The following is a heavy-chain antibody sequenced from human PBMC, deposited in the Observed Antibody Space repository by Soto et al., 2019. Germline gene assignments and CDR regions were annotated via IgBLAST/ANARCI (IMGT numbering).Heavy chain of an antibody. Sequence: PVGSLRLSCASSVFTFGNYWMHWVRQSPGKWLVWVSRISDYGRINYADSVKDRFIISRDDARSELYLQLNDLRVEDTATYYCARGRTEPFDHWGQGALGTVSS. CDR3: ARGRTEPFDH. D-gene: IGHD1-1*01. CDR2: ISDYGRI. V-gene: IGHV3-74*01. CDR1: VFTFGNYW. J-gene: IGHJ4*02.